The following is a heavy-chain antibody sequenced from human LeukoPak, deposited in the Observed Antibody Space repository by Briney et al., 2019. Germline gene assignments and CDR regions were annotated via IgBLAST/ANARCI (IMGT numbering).Heavy chain of an antibody. D-gene: IGHD1-26*01. Sequence: PSETLSLTCTVSGGSISNYYWSRIRQPPGKGLEWIGYIYYSGSTNYNPSLKSRVTISIDTSKNQFSLKLSSVTAADTAVYYCATTTIRLGYWGQGTLVTVSS. J-gene: IGHJ4*02. CDR1: GGSISNYY. V-gene: IGHV4-59*12. CDR3: ATTTIRLGY. CDR2: IYYSGST.